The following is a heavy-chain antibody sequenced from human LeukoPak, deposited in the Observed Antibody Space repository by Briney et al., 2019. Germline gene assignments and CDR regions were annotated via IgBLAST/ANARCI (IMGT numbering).Heavy chain of an antibody. CDR2: INPSGGST. J-gene: IGHJ4*02. V-gene: IGHV1-46*01. D-gene: IGHD5-24*01. CDR3: ARLVEMALYFDY. CDR1: GYTFTSYY. Sequence: ASVKVSCKASGYTFTSYYMHWVRQAPGQGLEWMGIINPSGGSTNYAQKFQGRVTITADESTSTAYMELSSLRSEDTAVYYCARLVEMALYFDYWGQGTLVTVSS.